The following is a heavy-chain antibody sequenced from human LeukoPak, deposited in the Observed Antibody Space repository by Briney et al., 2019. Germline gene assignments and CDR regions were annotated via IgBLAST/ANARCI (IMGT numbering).Heavy chain of an antibody. Sequence: PGGSLRLSCAASGFTFSSNAMSWVRQAPGKGLEWVSAIRDSGSSTHYADSVKGRFTTSRDNSKNTLFLQMNSLRAEDTAIYYCAKYGPQDSGSSHFDYWGQGALVTVSS. V-gene: IGHV3-23*01. D-gene: IGHD1-26*01. CDR2: IRDSGSST. CDR3: AKYGPQDSGSSHFDY. J-gene: IGHJ4*02. CDR1: GFTFSSNA.